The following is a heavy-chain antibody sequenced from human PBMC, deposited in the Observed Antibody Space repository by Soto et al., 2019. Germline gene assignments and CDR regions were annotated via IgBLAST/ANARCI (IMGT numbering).Heavy chain of an antibody. J-gene: IGHJ4*02. CDR1: GFTFSSYG. Sequence: VGSLRLSCAASGFTFSSYGMHWVRQAPGKGLEWVAVISYDGSNKYYADSVKGRFTISRDNSKNTLYLQMNSLRAEDTAVYYCAKDLTRIQLWYYFDYWGQGTLVTVSS. CDR3: AKDLTRIQLWYYFDY. V-gene: IGHV3-30*18. CDR2: ISYDGSNK. D-gene: IGHD5-18*01.